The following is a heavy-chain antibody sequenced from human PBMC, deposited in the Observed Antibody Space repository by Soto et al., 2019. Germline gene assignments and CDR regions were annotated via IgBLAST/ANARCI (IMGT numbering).Heavy chain of an antibody. CDR1: GGTFSSYA. CDR3: ARGHLELPGYYGMDV. Sequence: QVQLVQSGAEVKKPGSSVKVSCKASGGTFSSYAISWVRQAPGQGLVWMGGIIPIFGTANYAQKFQGRVTITADKSTSTAYMELSSLRSVDTAVYYRARGHLELPGYYGMDVWGQGTTVTVSS. CDR2: IIPIFGTA. V-gene: IGHV1-69*06. J-gene: IGHJ6*02. D-gene: IGHD1-7*01.